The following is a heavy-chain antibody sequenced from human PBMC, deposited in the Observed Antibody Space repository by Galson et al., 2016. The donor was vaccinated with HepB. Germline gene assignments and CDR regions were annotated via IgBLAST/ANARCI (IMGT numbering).Heavy chain of an antibody. CDR2: VDHSGST. V-gene: IGHV4-34*01. CDR3: ARYSSSWSKYFQL. Sequence: SETLSLTCAVTGGSLSGYWWSWIRQPPGKGLEWVGDVDHSGSTKFNPSLKSRGTISVDTSKIKFSLRLTSVTAADTALYFCARYSSSWSKYFQLWGRGSQVVVSS. D-gene: IGHD2-15*01. CDR1: GGSLSGYW. J-gene: IGHJ1*01.